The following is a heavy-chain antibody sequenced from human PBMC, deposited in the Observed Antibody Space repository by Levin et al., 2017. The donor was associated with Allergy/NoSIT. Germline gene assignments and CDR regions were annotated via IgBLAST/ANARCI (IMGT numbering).Heavy chain of an antibody. Sequence: PSETLSLTCTVSGGSISSYDWSWIRQPPGKGLEWIGHIYYSGSTNYNPSLKSRVTISVDTSKSQISLKLSSVTAADTAVYYCARDGGYPLGAFDIWGQGTMVTVSS. CDR1: GGSISSYD. V-gene: IGHV4-59*01. CDR2: IYYSGST. D-gene: IGHD1-26*01. J-gene: IGHJ3*02. CDR3: ARDGGYPLGAFDI.